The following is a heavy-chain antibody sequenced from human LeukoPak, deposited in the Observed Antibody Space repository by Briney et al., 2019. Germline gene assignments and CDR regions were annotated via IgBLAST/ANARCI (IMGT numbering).Heavy chain of an antibody. CDR3: ARDDDMLPVKSHGDY. CDR2: ISGPSYSI. Sequence: GGSLRLSCVASGFTFSSYSMNWFRQAPGKGLEWVSYISGPSYSIYYADSVKGRFTISRDNAKNSLYLQMNSLRDEDTAVYYCARDDDMLPVKSHGDYWGQGTLVTVSS. V-gene: IGHV3-48*02. J-gene: IGHJ4*02. D-gene: IGHD3-9*01. CDR1: GFTFSSYS.